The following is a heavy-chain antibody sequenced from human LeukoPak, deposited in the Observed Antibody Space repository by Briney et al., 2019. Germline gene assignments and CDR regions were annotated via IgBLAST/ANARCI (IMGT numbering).Heavy chain of an antibody. CDR2: MNPNSGNT. Sequence: GASVKASCKASGYTFTSYDINWVRQATGQGLEWMGWMNPNSGNTGYAQKFQGRVTMTRNTSISTAYMELSSLRSEDTAVYYCARGPKSGWELLGEGFDYWGQGTLVTVSS. CDR1: GYTFTSYD. D-gene: IGHD1-26*01. V-gene: IGHV1-8*01. CDR3: ARGPKSGWELLGEGFDY. J-gene: IGHJ4*02.